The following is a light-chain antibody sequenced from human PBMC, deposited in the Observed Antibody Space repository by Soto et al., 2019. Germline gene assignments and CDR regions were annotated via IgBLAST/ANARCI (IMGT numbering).Light chain of an antibody. Sequence: QSVLTQPASVSGSPEQSITISCTGPGSDVGSFDLVSWYQQHPGKAPKLIIFEGSKRPSGVSDRFSGSKSDNRASLTISGLQAEDEADYYCSSYAGSLTWVFGGGTKPPS. CDR1: GSDVGSFDL. V-gene: IGLV2-23*01. J-gene: IGLJ3*02. CDR3: SSYAGSLTWV. CDR2: EGS.